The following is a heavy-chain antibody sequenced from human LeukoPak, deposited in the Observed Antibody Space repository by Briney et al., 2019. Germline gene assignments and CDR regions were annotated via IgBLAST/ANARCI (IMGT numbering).Heavy chain of an antibody. V-gene: IGHV1-69*05. D-gene: IGHD4-23*01. CDR3: ARARSTVVNDAFDI. CDR2: IVPVFKTT. J-gene: IGHJ3*02. CDR1: GGTFRSHG. Sequence: SVKVSCKASGGTFRSHGVSWVRQAPGQGPQRVGGIVPVFKTTSYAQKFQGRLTLSIDESTNTAYMDLSSLTSEDTAVYFCARARSTVVNDAFDIWGQGTMVTVSS.